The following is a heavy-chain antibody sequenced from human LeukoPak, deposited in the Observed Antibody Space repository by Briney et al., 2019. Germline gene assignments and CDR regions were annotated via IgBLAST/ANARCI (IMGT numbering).Heavy chain of an antibody. D-gene: IGHD3-3*01. CDR3: ARDRYYDFWSGYYSGYYYYMDV. CDR1: GFTFSSYG. Sequence: PGGTLRLSCAASGFTFSSYGMSWVRQAPGKGLEWVANIKQDGSEKYYVDSVKGRFTISRDNAKNSLYLQMNSLRAEDTAVYYCARDRYYDFWSGYYSGYYYYMDVWGKGTTVTVSS. V-gene: IGHV3-7*01. CDR2: IKQDGSEK. J-gene: IGHJ6*03.